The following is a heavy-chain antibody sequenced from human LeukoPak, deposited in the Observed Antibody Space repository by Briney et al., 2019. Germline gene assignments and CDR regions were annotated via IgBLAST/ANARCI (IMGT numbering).Heavy chain of an antibody. D-gene: IGHD3-10*01. Sequence: SETLSLTCTVSGGSISSYYWSWIRQPPGKGLEWIGYIYYSGSTNYNPSLKSRVTISVDTSKNQFSLKLSSVTAADRAVYYCARGITMVRGVIRKTYNWFDPWGQGTLVTVSS. CDR1: GGSISSYY. J-gene: IGHJ5*02. CDR2: IYYSGST. CDR3: ARGITMVRGVIRKTYNWFDP. V-gene: IGHV4-59*12.